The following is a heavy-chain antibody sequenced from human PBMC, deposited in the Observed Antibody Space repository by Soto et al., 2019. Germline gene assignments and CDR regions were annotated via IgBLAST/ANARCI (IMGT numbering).Heavy chain of an antibody. CDR2: ISYDGTNK. Sequence: QVQLVESGGGEVQPGRSLTISCAASGFTFSTYGMHWVRQTPGKGLEWVAVISYDGTNKFYSDSVKGRLTISRDNFKNTLTQQMNSLRADDTAVYSCAKDLQSYGDYDYYCYGMDVWGLGTRVTVSS. D-gene: IGHD4-17*01. CDR3: AKDLQSYGDYDYYCYGMDV. J-gene: IGHJ6*02. V-gene: IGHV3-30*18. CDR1: GFTFSTYG.